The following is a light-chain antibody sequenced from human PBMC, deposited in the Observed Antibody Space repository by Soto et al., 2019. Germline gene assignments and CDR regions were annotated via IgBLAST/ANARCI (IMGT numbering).Light chain of an antibody. Sequence: QSVLTQPASVSGSPGQSITVSCTGTSSDIGVHNYVSWYQQHPGKVPKLIIYEVSNRPSGVSNRFSGSKSGNTASLTVSGLQAEDEADYYCTSYTTTSTVVFGGGTKLTVL. V-gene: IGLV2-14*01. CDR2: EVS. CDR3: TSYTTTSTVV. J-gene: IGLJ2*01. CDR1: SSDIGVHNY.